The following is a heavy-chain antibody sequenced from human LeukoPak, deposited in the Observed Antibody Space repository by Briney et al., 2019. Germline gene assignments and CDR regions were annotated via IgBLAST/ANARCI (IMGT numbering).Heavy chain of an antibody. V-gene: IGHV3-21*01. CDR2: ISSSSSYI. J-gene: IGHJ4*02. CDR3: ASEGASSGWYNFDY. Sequence: GGSLRLSCAASGFTFSSYSMNWVRQAPGKGLEWVSSISSSSSYIYYADSVKGRFTISRDNAKNSLYLQMNSLRAEDTAVYYCASEGASSGWYNFDYWGQGTLVTVSS. CDR1: GFTFSSYS. D-gene: IGHD6-19*01.